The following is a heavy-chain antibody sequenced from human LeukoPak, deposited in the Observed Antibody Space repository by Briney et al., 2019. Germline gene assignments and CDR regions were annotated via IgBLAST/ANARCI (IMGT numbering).Heavy chain of an antibody. CDR2: IYTSGST. J-gene: IGHJ4*02. D-gene: IGHD3-22*01. V-gene: IGHV4-4*07. CDR3: ARWGFYDSSGYLAY. CDR1: GGSISSYY. Sequence: SETLSLTCTVSGGSISSYYWSWIRQHAGKGLEWIGRIYTSGSTNYNPSLKSRVTMSVDTSKNQFSLKLSSVTAADTAVYYCARWGFYDSSGYLAYWGQGTLVTVSS.